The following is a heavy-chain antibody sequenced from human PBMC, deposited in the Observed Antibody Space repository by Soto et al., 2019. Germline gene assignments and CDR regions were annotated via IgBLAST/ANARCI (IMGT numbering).Heavy chain of an antibody. CDR1: GFTFDSYW. Sequence: GGSLRLSCAASGFTFDSYWMTWVRQAPGKGLEWVARIKQDGGQTYYVDSVKGRFTFSRDNAKTSLYLQMNSLSAEDTSVYFCASGGNAYENWPQYYYGMDVWGQGTTVTVSS. D-gene: IGHD1-1*01. J-gene: IGHJ6*02. V-gene: IGHV3-7*01. CDR3: ASGGNAYENWPQYYYGMDV. CDR2: IKQDGGQT.